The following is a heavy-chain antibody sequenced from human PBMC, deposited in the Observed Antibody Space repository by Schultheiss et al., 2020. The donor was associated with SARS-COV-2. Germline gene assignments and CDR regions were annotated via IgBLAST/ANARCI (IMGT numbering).Heavy chain of an antibody. J-gene: IGHJ6*02. CDR2: ISYDGSNK. Sequence: GGSLRLSCAASGFTFSSYAMHWVRQAPGKGLEWVAVISYDGSNKYYADSVKGRFTISRDNSKNTLYLQMNSLRAEDTAVYYCARDGDSSSSVGYYGMDVWGQGTTVTVSS. V-gene: IGHV3-30-3*01. CDR1: GFTFSSYA. D-gene: IGHD6-6*01. CDR3: ARDGDSSSSVGYYGMDV.